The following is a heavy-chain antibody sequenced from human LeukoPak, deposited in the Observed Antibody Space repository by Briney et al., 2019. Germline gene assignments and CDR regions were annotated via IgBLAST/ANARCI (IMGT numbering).Heavy chain of an antibody. Sequence: SETLSLTCTVSGGSISSYYWSWIRQPPGKGLEWIGYIYYSGSTNYNPSLKSRVTMSVDTSKNQFSLKLSSVTAADTAVYYCAREYYYDSSGYYYYYYYMDVWGKGTTVTISS. CDR2: IYYSGST. D-gene: IGHD3-22*01. CDR1: GGSISSYY. V-gene: IGHV4-59*12. CDR3: AREYYYDSSGYYYYYYYMDV. J-gene: IGHJ6*03.